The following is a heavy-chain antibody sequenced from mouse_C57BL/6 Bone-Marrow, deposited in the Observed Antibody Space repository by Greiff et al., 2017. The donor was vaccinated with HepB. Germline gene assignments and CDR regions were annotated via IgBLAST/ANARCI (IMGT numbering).Heavy chain of an antibody. D-gene: IGHD1-1*01. J-gene: IGHJ4*01. CDR2: INPNNGGT. V-gene: IGHV1-26*01. CDR3: ARQREQITTPGGDYYAMDY. Sequence: VQLQQSGPELVKPGASVKISCKASGYTFTDYYMNWVKQSHGKSLEWIGDINPNNGGTSYNQKFKGKATLTVDKSSSTAYMELRSLTSEDSAVYYCARQREQITTPGGDYYAMDYWGQGTSVTVSS. CDR1: GYTFTDYY.